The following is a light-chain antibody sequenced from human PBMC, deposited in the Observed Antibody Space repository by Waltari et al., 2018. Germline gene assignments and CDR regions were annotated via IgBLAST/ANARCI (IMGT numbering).Light chain of an antibody. CDR2: DAS. J-gene: IGKJ2*01. CDR1: QNIGSY. Sequence: EIVLTQSPATLSLSPGERATLSSRASQNIGSYLAWYQQKPGQPPRVLIYDASTRATGIPARFSGSGSGADFALTISSLEPDDFAVYYCQQRSNWPRTFGQGTKLEIK. CDR3: QQRSNWPRT. V-gene: IGKV3-11*01.